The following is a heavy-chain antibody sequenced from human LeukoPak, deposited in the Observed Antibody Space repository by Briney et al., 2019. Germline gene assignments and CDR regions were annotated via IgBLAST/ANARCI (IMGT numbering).Heavy chain of an antibody. J-gene: IGHJ3*02. CDR2: ISSNGGST. CDR3: AREERAKSTLDVFN. CDR1: GFTFSSYA. V-gene: IGHV3-64*01. D-gene: IGHD5-24*01. Sequence: GGSLRLSCAASGFTFSSYAMHWVRQAPGKGLEYVSAISSNGGSTYYANSVKGRFTISRDNSKNTLYLQMGSLRAEDMAVYYGAREERAKSTLDVFNIGAKGKRAPS.